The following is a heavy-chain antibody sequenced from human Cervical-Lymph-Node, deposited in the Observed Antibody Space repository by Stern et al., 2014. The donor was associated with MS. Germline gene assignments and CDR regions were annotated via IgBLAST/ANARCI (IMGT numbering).Heavy chain of an antibody. CDR1: GYSFTSYD. D-gene: IGHD2-2*01. J-gene: IGHJ6*02. Sequence: QMQLVQSGTEVKKPGASVKVSCKTSGYSFTSYDIHWVRQAPGQGHEWMGIISPSGGRTRYAQKFQGRVTMTRDTSTSTVYMELSSLRSEDTAVYFCARDDVEVVPTAMRYDYYGMDVWGQGTTVTVSS. CDR3: ARDDVEVVPTAMRYDYYGMDV. V-gene: IGHV1-46*01. CDR2: ISPSGGRT.